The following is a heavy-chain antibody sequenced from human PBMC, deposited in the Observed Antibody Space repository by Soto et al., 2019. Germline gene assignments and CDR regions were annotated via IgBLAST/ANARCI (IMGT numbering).Heavy chain of an antibody. D-gene: IGHD5-18*01. V-gene: IGHV1-46*01. Sequence: SVTVSFWASGHTFTSYYVHLVRQAPGQGFEWMGIINPSGGSTSYAQKFQGRVTMTRDTSTSTVYMELSSLRSEDTAVYYCARDLGYGHHWGQGTLVTGSS. J-gene: IGHJ4*02. CDR2: INPSGGST. CDR3: ARDLGYGHH. CDR1: GHTFTSYY.